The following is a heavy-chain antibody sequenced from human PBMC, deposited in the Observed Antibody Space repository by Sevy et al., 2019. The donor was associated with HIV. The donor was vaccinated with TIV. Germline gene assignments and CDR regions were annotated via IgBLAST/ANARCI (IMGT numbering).Heavy chain of an antibody. J-gene: IGHJ3*02. D-gene: IGHD1-26*01. V-gene: IGHV3-21*01. CDR1: GFTLNSYT. Sequence: GGSLRLSCAASGFTLNSYTMYWVRQAPGKGLEWVSCISISGTSIYYGDSLKVRVTLSRDNAKNSLYLQMNSLRVEDTAVYYCARDVESASYYGDAFDIWGQGTMVTVSS. CDR3: ARDVESASYYGDAFDI. CDR2: ISISGTSI.